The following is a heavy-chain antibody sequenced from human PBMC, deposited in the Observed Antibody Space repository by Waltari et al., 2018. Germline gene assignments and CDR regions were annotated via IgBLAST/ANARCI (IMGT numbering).Heavy chain of an antibody. CDR2: IIPILGIA. CDR3: AREGHYYGSGSYYPPPYYYYYYMDV. Sequence: QVQLVQSGAEVKKPGSSVKVSCKASGGTFSSYAISWVRQAPGQGLEWMGGIIPILGIANYAQKFQGRVTITADKSTSTAYMELSSLRSEDTAVYYCAREGHYYGSGSYYPPPYYYYYYMDVWGKGTTVTVSS. CDR1: GGTFSSYA. V-gene: IGHV1-69*10. D-gene: IGHD3-10*01. J-gene: IGHJ6*03.